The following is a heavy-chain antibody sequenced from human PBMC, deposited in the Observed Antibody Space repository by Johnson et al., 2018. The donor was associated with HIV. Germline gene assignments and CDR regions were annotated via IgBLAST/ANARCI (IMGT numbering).Heavy chain of an antibody. CDR1: GFTFSSYA. CDR2: ISFDGSNK. CDR3: ARGGRYYDPGAFDF. J-gene: IGHJ3*01. V-gene: IGHV3-30-3*01. Sequence: QMQLVESGGGVVQPGRSLRLSCAASGFTFSSYAMHWVRQAPGKGLEWVAVISFDGSNKYYADSVKGRFTISRYNAKNSLYLQMNSLRAEDTAVYYCARGGRYYDPGAFDFWGQGTMVTVSS. D-gene: IGHD3-22*01.